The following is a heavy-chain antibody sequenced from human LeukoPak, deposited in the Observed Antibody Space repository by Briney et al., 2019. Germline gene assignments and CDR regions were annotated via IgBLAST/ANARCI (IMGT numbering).Heavy chain of an antibody. Sequence: SETLSLTCTVSGGSISSYYWSWIRQPPGKGLEWIGYIYYSGSTNYNSSLKSRVTMSVDTSKQQFSLKLSSVTAADTAVYYCAREGVGATDDAFDIWGQGTVVTVSS. J-gene: IGHJ3*02. D-gene: IGHD1-26*01. V-gene: IGHV4-59*13. CDR3: AREGVGATDDAFDI. CDR1: GGSISSYY. CDR2: IYYSGST.